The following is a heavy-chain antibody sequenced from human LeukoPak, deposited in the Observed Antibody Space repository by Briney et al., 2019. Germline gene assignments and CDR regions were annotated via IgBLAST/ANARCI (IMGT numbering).Heavy chain of an antibody. V-gene: IGHV3-48*03. CDR2: ISGSGRTI. D-gene: IGHD2-21*01. Sequence: PGGSLRLSCAASGFTFSSYEMNWVRQAPGKGLEWVSYISGSGRTIDYADSVKGRFTISRDNTKNSVYLQMNSLRAEDTAIYFCVRAAVMSPEVLLTAWDYFDGWGQGTLVTVSS. J-gene: IGHJ4*02. CDR3: VRAAVMSPEVLLTAWDYFDG. CDR1: GFTFSSYE.